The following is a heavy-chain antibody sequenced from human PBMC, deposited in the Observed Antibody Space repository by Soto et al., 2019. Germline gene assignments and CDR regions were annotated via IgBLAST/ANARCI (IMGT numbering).Heavy chain of an antibody. V-gene: IGHV4-61*08. CDR2: IYFSYIS. Sequence: PSETLSLTCTVSGGSISSGGYYWSWIRQPPGKRPQWIGYIYFSYISNYPPSLNSRVTISVVTSKIQFSLKLSSVTAADTAVYYCAIFFRRGYSYCYHAFDIWGQGTMVTVSS. CDR3: AIFFRRGYSYCYHAFDI. J-gene: IGHJ3*02. CDR1: GGSISSGGYY. D-gene: IGHD5-18*01.